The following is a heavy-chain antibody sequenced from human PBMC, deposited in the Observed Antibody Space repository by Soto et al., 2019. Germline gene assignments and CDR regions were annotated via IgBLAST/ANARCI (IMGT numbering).Heavy chain of an antibody. CDR1: GGSISSYY. J-gene: IGHJ4*02. V-gene: IGHV4-59*08. CDR3: ARRWGDYFDY. D-gene: IGHD3-16*01. CDR2: IYYSGST. Sequence: SETLSLTCTVSGGSISSYYWSWIRQPPGKGLEWIGYIYYSGSTNYNPSLKSRVTISVDTSKNQFSLKLSSVTAADAAVYYCARRWGDYFDYWGQGTLVTVSS.